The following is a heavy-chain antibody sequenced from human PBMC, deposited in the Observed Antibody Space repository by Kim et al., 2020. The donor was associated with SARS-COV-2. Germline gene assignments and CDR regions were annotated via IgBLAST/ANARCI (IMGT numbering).Heavy chain of an antibody. D-gene: IGHD3-22*01. Sequence: GGSLRLSCAASGFTFSSYAMSWVRQAPGKGLEWVSAISGSGGSTYYADSVKGRFTISRDNSKNTLYLQMNSLRAEDTAVYYCAKDRGIRYGSSGYYSYDYGMDVWGQGTTVTVSS. CDR1: GFTFSSYA. CDR2: ISGSGGST. J-gene: IGHJ6*02. V-gene: IGHV3-23*01. CDR3: AKDRGIRYGSSGYYSYDYGMDV.